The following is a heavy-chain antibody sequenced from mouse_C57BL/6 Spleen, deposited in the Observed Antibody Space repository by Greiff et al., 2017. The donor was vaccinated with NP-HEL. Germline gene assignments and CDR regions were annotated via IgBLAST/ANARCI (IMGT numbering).Heavy chain of an antibody. CDR2: INPNNGGI. Sequence: VQLQQSGPELVKPGASVKISCKASGYTFTDYYMNWVKQSHGKSLEWIGDINPNNGGISYNQKFKGKATLTVDKSSSTAYMELPSLTSEDSAVYYCANPWEPDYWGQGTSVTVSS. J-gene: IGHJ4*01. CDR3: ANPWEPDY. D-gene: IGHD4-1*01. V-gene: IGHV1-26*01. CDR1: GYTFTDYY.